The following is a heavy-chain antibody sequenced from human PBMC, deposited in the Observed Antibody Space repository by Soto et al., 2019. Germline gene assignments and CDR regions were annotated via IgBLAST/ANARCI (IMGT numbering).Heavy chain of an antibody. D-gene: IGHD3-16*01. CDR1: GFTFSSYG. Sequence: GESLRLSCAASGFTFSSYGMYWVRQAPGKGREWGAVIWYDGSNKYYADSVKGRVTISRDNSKNTLYLQMNSLRAEDTAVYYCARWGAAGYGMDVWGQGTTVTVSS. CDR3: ARWGAAGYGMDV. CDR2: IWYDGSNK. J-gene: IGHJ6*02. V-gene: IGHV3-33*07.